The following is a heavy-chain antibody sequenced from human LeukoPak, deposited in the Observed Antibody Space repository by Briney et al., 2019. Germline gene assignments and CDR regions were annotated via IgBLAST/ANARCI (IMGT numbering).Heavy chain of an antibody. CDR1: GITFSTSG. CDR3: ARDKGTTCIDN. Sequence: GGSLRLSCAASGITFSTSGMHWVRQAPGKGLEWVAFIWSDGSNKYHADSVKGRFTISRDNSKDTLYLQMNSLRAEDTAVYYCARDKGTTCIDNWGQGARSPSPQ. V-gene: IGHV3-33*01. CDR2: IWSDGSNK. J-gene: IGHJ4*02. D-gene: IGHD4-17*01.